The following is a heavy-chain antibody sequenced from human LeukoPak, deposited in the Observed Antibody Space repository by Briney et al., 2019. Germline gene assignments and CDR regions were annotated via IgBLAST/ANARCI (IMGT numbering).Heavy chain of an antibody. CDR3: ARGVRITMVRGVNTASY. J-gene: IGHJ4*02. CDR2: INPNSGGT. D-gene: IGHD3-10*01. V-gene: IGHV1-2*02. CDR1: GYTFTGYY. Sequence: ASVKVSCKASGYTFTGYYMHWVRQAPGQGLEWMGWINPNSGGTNYAQKFQGRVTMTRDTSISTAYMELSRLRSDDTAVYYCARGVRITMVRGVNTASYWGQGTLVTVSS.